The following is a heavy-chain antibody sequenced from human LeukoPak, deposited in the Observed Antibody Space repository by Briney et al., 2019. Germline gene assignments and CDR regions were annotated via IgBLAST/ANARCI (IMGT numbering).Heavy chain of an antibody. D-gene: IGHD3-3*01. Sequence: QPGGSLRLSCAASGFTFSSYGMHWVRQAPGKGLEWVAVISYDGSNKYYADSVEGRFTSSRDNSKNTLYLQMNSLRAEDTAVYYCAKGAYYADWGQGTLVTVSS. CDR3: AKGAYYAD. CDR1: GFTFSSYG. J-gene: IGHJ4*02. CDR2: ISYDGSNK. V-gene: IGHV3-30*18.